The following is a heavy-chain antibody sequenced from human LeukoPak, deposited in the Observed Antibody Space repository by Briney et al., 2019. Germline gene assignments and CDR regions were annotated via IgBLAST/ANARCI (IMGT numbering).Heavy chain of an antibody. CDR3: ARGDSLVVVLPEFDY. CDR2: FSYDGGNK. V-gene: IGHV3-30-3*01. Sequence: GGSLRLSCAASGFTFTDYPLHWVGQAPGKGRGWVAVFSYDGGNKYYAGSVKGRFTISRDNSKSTLYLQMNSLRPEDTAVYYCARGDSLVVVLPEFDYWGQGTLVTVSS. J-gene: IGHJ4*02. CDR1: GFTFTDYP. D-gene: IGHD3-22*01.